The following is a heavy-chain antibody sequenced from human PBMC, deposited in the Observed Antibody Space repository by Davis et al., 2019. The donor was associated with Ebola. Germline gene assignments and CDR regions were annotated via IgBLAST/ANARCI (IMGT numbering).Heavy chain of an antibody. V-gene: IGHV3-11*01. Sequence: GGSLRLSCAASGFTFSDYYMSWIRQAPGKGLEWVSYISSSGSTIYYAESVKGRFTISRDNAKNSLYLQMNSLGAEDTAVYYCARNQRPGITGTFYYYGMDVWGQGTTVTVSS. CDR3: ARNQRPGITGTFYYYGMDV. CDR2: ISSSGSTI. D-gene: IGHD1-7*01. J-gene: IGHJ6*02. CDR1: GFTFSDYY.